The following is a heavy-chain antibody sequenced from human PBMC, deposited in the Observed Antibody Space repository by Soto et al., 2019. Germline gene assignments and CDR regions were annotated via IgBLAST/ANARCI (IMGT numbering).Heavy chain of an antibody. CDR3: ARRTGTTLNEEYWDDAFDI. CDR2: INPSGGST. D-gene: IGHD1-7*01. CDR1: GYTFTSYY. J-gene: IGHJ3*02. V-gene: IGHV1-46*01. Sequence: ASVKVSCKASGYTFTSYYMHWVRQAPGQGLEWMGIINPSGGSTSYAQKFQGRVTMTRDTSTSTVYMELSSLRSEDTAVYYCARRTGTTLNEEYWDDAFDIWGQGTMVTVSS.